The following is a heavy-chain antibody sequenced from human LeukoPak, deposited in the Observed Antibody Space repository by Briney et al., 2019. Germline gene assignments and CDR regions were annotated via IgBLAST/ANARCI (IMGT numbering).Heavy chain of an antibody. D-gene: IGHD5-18*01. CDR2: IIPIFGTA. CDR1: GGTFSSYA. CDR3: ARDRATAMEGYYYYGMDV. Sequence: SVKVSCKASGGTFSSYAISWVRQAPGQGLEWMGGIIPIFGTANYAQKFQGRVTITVDESTSTAYMELSSLRSEDTAVYYCARDRATAMEGYYYYGMDVWGQGTTVTVSS. V-gene: IGHV1-69*13. J-gene: IGHJ6*02.